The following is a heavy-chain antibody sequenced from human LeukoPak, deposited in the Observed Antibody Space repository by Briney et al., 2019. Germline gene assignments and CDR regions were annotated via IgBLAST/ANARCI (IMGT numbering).Heavy chain of an antibody. Sequence: SQTLSLTCDISGDSVSSNSVTWNWIRHSPSRGLEWLGRTYYRSTWYNDYAVSVRGRITVNPDTSKNQFSLHLNSVTPEDTAVYYCARRLTQYDCFDPWGQGILVTVSS. CDR2: TYYRSTWYN. D-gene: IGHD2-2*01. J-gene: IGHJ5*02. CDR1: GDSVSSNSVT. V-gene: IGHV6-1*01. CDR3: ARRLTQYDCFDP.